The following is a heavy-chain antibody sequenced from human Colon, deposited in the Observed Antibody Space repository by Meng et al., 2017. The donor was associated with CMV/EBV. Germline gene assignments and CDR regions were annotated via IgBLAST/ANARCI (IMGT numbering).Heavy chain of an antibody. CDR2: IDPKSGGT. V-gene: IGHV1-2*02. D-gene: IGHD1-26*01. CDR3: ASFSLSLYAPSIVGPTRPDY. CDR1: GNTFTGYY. Sequence: ASVKVSCKASGNTFTGYYIHWVRQTPGQGLEWMGWIDPKSGGTNYAQKFQGRVTMTWDTSLSIAYVELSRLKSDDTAVYFCASFSLSLYAPSIVGPTRPDYWGQGTWVTVSS. J-gene: IGHJ4*02.